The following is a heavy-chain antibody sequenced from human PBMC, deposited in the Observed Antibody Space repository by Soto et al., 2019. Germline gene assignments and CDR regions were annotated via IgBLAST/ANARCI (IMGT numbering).Heavy chain of an antibody. CDR2: INHSGST. J-gene: IGHJ6*02. CDR3: ARGSGAYCSSTSCYPRPYYYGMDV. D-gene: IGHD2-2*01. Sequence: QVQLQQWGAGLLKPSETLSLTCAVYGGSFSGYYWSWIRQPPGKGLEWIGEINHSGSTNYNPSLKSRVTISVDTSKNQFSLKLSSVTAADTAVYYCARGSGAYCSSTSCYPRPYYYGMDVWGQGTTLTVSS. CDR1: GGSFSGYY. V-gene: IGHV4-34*01.